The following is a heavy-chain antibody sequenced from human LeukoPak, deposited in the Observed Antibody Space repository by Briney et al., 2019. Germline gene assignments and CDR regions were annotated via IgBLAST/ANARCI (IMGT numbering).Heavy chain of an antibody. CDR1: GLAFSSYA. D-gene: IGHD3-3*01. CDR2: ISVASNT. V-gene: IGHV3-23*01. CDR3: ADYGVSGVRNNFY. Sequence: GGSLRLSCAASGLAFSSYAMSWVRLAPGKGPEWVSTISVASNTFYADSVKGRFTISRDNSRNTVYLQMTSLRADDTAVYYCADYGVSGVRNNFYWGQGTLVTVSS. J-gene: IGHJ4*02.